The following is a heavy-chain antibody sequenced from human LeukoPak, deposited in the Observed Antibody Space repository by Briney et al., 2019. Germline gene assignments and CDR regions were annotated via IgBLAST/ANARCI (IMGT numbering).Heavy chain of an antibody. D-gene: IGHD3-22*01. CDR2: IYGGGNT. CDR3: ARDRYYYYDSSGQGVFDI. V-gene: IGHV3-66*01. Sequence: GGSLRLSCAASGFTVSSNYMNWVRQAPGKGLEWVSVIYGGGNTYYADSVKGRFTISRDNSKNTLYLQMSSLRAEDTAVYYCARDRYYYYDSSGQGVFDIWGQGTMVTVSS. J-gene: IGHJ3*02. CDR1: GFTVSSNY.